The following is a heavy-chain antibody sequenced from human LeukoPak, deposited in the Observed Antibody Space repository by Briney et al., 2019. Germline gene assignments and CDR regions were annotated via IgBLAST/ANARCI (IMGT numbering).Heavy chain of an antibody. D-gene: IGHD1-26*01. CDR2: IYTSGST. CDR1: GGSIRSYS. Sequence: SETLSLTCTVSGGSIRSYSWSWIRQPAGKGLEWIGRIYTSGSTNYNPSLKSRVTMSVDTSKNQFSLKLSSVTAADTAVYYCARGGATYDALDIWGQGTMVTVSS. CDR3: ARGGATYDALDI. V-gene: IGHV4-4*07. J-gene: IGHJ3*02.